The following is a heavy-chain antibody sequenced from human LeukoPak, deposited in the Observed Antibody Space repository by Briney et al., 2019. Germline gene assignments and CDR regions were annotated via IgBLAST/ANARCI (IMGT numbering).Heavy chain of an antibody. CDR1: GYTFTSYG. V-gene: IGHV1-18*01. CDR2: ISAYNGNT. CDR3: ARETYYYGSGSSNFDY. Sequence: ASVKVSCKASGYTFTSYGISWVRQAPGQGLEWMGWISAYNGNTNYAQKLQGRVTMTTDTSTSTAYMELRSLRSDDTAVYYCARETYYYGSGSSNFDYWGQGTLVTVSS. D-gene: IGHD3-10*01. J-gene: IGHJ4*02.